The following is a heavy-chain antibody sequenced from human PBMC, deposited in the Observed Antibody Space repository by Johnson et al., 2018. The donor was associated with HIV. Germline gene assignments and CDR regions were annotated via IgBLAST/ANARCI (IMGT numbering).Heavy chain of an antibody. CDR1: GFTFSSYW. CDR2: IKQDGSER. CDR3: AKDREPASDDAFDI. Sequence: VQLVESVGGLVQPGGSLRLSCAASGFTFSSYWMTWVRQAPGKGLEWVANIKQDGSERYYVDSLKGRFNICRDNAKNSMYLQMNSLRGDDTAVYYCAKDREPASDDAFDIWGQVTMVTVSS. D-gene: IGHD1-26*01. J-gene: IGHJ3*02. V-gene: IGHV3-7*03.